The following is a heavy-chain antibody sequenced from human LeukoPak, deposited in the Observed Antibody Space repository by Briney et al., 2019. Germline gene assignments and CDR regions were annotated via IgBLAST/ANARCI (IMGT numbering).Heavy chain of an antibody. CDR2: ITWNRDNI. Sequence: GGSLRLSCTVSGFTFDDYAMHWVRRTPGKGLEWVSGITWNRDNIGYGDSVKGRFTISRDNSKNTLYLQMNSLRAEDTAVYYCARAPVVVAAKGWFDPWGQGTLVTVSS. J-gene: IGHJ5*02. D-gene: IGHD2-15*01. CDR3: ARAPVVVAAKGWFDP. V-gene: IGHV3-9*01. CDR1: GFTFDDYA.